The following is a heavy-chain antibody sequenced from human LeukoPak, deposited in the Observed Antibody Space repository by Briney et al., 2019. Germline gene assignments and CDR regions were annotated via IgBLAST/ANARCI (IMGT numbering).Heavy chain of an antibody. J-gene: IGHJ5*02. Sequence: PSETLSLTCAVYGGSFSGYYWSWIRQPPGKGLEWIGEINHSGSTNYNPSLKSRVTISVDTSKNQFSLKLSSVTAADTAVYYCARRPTQYDCFDPWGQGILVTVSS. CDR2: INHSGST. CDR3: ARRPTQYDCFDP. D-gene: IGHD2-2*01. CDR1: GGSFSGYY. V-gene: IGHV4-34*01.